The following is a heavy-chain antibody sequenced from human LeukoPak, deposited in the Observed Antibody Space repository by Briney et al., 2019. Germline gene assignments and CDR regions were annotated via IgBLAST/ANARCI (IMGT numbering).Heavy chain of an antibody. CDR3: TTDLGTYYHGSQRLIPIDY. J-gene: IGHJ4*02. D-gene: IGHD3-10*01. CDR2: IKSKTDGETT. Sequence: TGGSLRLSCVDSGFTFTNAWMSWVRQAPGKGLEWIGRIKSKTDGETTNYAEPVRGRFTISRDDSKSAVYLQMNSLKIEDTAVYYCTTDLGTYYHGSQRLIPIDYWGQGTLVTVSP. V-gene: IGHV3-15*01. CDR1: GFTFTNAW.